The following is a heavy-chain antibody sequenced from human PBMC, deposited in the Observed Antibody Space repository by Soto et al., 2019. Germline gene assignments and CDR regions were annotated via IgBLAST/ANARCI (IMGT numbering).Heavy chain of an antibody. CDR1: GFTFSTYA. CDR2: ISGSGDRT. CDR3: AKDSFINLRGYDSY. Sequence: GGSLRLSCAASGFTFSTYAMIWVRQSPGKGLEWVSAISGSGDRTYYADSVKGRFTISRDNSKNTLYLQMSSLRAEDTAIYYCAKDSFINLRGYDSYWGQGTLVTVSS. D-gene: IGHD5-12*01. V-gene: IGHV3-23*01. J-gene: IGHJ4*02.